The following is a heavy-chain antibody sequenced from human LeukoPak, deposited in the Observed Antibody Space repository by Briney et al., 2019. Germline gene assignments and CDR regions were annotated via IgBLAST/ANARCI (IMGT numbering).Heavy chain of an antibody. CDR3: VRIAAAGFDY. D-gene: IGHD6-13*01. CDR1: GFTFSSYW. V-gene: IGHV3-7*03. J-gene: IGHJ4*02. Sequence: GGSLRLSCAASGFTFSSYWMSWVRQAPGKGLEWVANIKQDGSEKYYVDSVKGRFAISRDNAKNSLHLQMNSLRAEDTAVYYCVRIAAAGFDYWGQGTLVTVSS. CDR2: IKQDGSEK.